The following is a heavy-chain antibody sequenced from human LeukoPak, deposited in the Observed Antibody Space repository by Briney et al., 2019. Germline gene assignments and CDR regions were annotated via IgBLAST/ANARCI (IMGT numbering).Heavy chain of an antibody. CDR2: IIPIFGTA. CDR1: GGTFSSYA. D-gene: IGHD3-22*01. Sequence: SVKVSCKASGGTFSSYAISWARQAPGQGLEWMGGIIPIFGTANYAQKFQGRVTITTDESTSTAYMELSSLRSEDTAVYYCASSGLAYDSSGYYSSCFDYWGQGTLVTVSS. V-gene: IGHV1-69*05. J-gene: IGHJ4*02. CDR3: ASSGLAYDSSGYYSSCFDY.